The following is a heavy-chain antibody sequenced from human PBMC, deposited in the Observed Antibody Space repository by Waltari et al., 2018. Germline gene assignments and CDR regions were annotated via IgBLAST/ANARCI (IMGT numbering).Heavy chain of an antibody. CDR1: GFTFSSYW. CDR2: IKQDGSEK. D-gene: IGHD6-19*01. J-gene: IGHJ4*02. Sequence: EVQLVESGGGLVQPGGSLRLSCAASGFTFSSYWMSWVRQAPGKGLGWVANIKQDGSEKYYVDSVKGRFTISRDNAKNSLYLQMNSLRAEDTAVYYCARDQRSRIAVADFDYWGQGTLVTVSS. V-gene: IGHV3-7*01. CDR3: ARDQRSRIAVADFDY.